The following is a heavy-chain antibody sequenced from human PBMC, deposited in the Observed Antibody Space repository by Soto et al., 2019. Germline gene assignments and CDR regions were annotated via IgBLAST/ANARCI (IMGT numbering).Heavy chain of an antibody. J-gene: IGHJ3*02. CDR2: IVVGSGNT. CDR3: AADQTPYYDFWSGPGAFDI. Sequence: GASVKVSCKASGFTFTSSAMQWVRQARGQRLEWIGWIVVGSGNTNYAQKFQERVTITRDMSTSTAYMELSSLRSEDTAVYYCAADQTPYYDFWSGPGAFDICGPRTMGIVSS. V-gene: IGHV1-58*02. CDR1: GFTFTSSA. D-gene: IGHD3-3*01.